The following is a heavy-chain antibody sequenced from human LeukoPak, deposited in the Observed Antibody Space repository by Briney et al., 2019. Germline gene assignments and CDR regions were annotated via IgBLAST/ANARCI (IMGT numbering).Heavy chain of an antibody. D-gene: IGHD2-15*01. Sequence: SETLSLTCSVSGGSISSDYWAWIRQPPGKGLEWIGYMYYTGSTNYNPSLKSRVTISLATSKNQSSMKLSSVTAADTAVYYCARVSVVYGMDVWGRGTTVTVSS. CDR3: ARVSVVYGMDV. J-gene: IGHJ6*02. CDR2: MYYTGST. CDR1: GGSISSDY. V-gene: IGHV4-59*01.